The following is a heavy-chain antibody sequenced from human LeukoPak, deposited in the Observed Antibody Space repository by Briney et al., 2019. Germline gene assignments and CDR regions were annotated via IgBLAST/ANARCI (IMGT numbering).Heavy chain of an antibody. CDR3: VRDVGAASDYYFDY. Sequence: SGTLSLTCAVSGGSISSNNWWSWVRQPPGKGLEWIGEIYHSGSTNYNASLKSRVTISVDKSKNQFSLRLTSVTAADTAVYYCVRDVGAASDYYFDYWGQGTLVTVSS. CDR2: IYHSGST. J-gene: IGHJ4*02. D-gene: IGHD1-26*01. CDR1: GGSISSNNW. V-gene: IGHV4-4*02.